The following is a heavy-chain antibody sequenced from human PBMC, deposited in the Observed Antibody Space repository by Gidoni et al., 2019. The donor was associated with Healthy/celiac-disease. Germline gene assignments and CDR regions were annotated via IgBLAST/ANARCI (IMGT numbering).Heavy chain of an antibody. D-gene: IGHD2-8*01. V-gene: IGHV3-23*01. Sequence: EVQLLESGGGLVQPGGSLRLSCAASGFTFSSYAMSWVRQAPGKGLEWVSAISGSGGSTYYADSVKGRFTISRDNSKNTLYLQMNSLRAEDTAVYYCARGTLSMLWGPDNWFDPWGQGTLVTVSS. J-gene: IGHJ5*02. CDR2: ISGSGGST. CDR3: ARGTLSMLWGPDNWFDP. CDR1: GFTFSSYA.